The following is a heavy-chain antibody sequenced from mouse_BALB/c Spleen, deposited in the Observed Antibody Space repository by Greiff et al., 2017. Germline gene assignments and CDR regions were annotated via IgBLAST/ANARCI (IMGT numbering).Heavy chain of an antibody. CDR2: IYPGDGDT. CDR3: ARRRQLGPFDY. J-gene: IGHJ2*01. CDR1: GYAFSSYW. Sequence: VQLQQSGAELVRPGSSVKISCKASGYAFSSYWMNWVKQRPGQGLEWIGQIYPGDGDTNYNGKFKGKATLTADKSSSTAYMQLSSLTSEDSAVYFCARRRQLGPFDYWGQGTTLTVSS. D-gene: IGHD3-2*01. V-gene: IGHV1-80*01.